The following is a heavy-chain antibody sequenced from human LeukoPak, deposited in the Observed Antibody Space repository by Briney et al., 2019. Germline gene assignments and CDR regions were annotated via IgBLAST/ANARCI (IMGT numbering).Heavy chain of an antibody. J-gene: IGHJ4*02. V-gene: IGHV4-38-2*02. D-gene: IGHD3-22*01. CDR1: GYSISSGYY. CDR3: ARGGWLSEYYFDY. CDR2: IYHSGST. Sequence: PSETLSLTCTVSGYSISSGYYWGWIRQPPGKGLEWIGSIYHSGSTYYYPSLKSRVTISVDTSKNQFSLKLSSVTAADTAVYYCARGGWLSEYYFDYWGQGTLVTVSS.